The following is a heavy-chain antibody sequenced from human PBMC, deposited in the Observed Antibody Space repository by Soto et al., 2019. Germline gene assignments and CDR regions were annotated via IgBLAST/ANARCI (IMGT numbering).Heavy chain of an antibody. D-gene: IGHD6-13*01. J-gene: IGHJ4*02. CDR3: ARGRGAAADYFGF. Sequence: QVQLVESGGGLVKPGVSLRLSCAVSGFTFSDYYMTWIRQAPGTGLEWVSYISSSTSHTNYADSVKGRFTISRDNAKNSLFLQMNSLRAEDTAVYYCARGRGAAADYFGFWGQGTLVTVSS. V-gene: IGHV3-11*05. CDR1: GFTFSDYY. CDR2: ISSSTSHT.